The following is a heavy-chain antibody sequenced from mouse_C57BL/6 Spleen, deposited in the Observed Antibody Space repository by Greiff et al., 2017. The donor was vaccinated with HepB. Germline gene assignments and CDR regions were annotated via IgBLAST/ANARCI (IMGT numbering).Heavy chain of an antibody. CDR2: INPSNGGT. Sequence: QVQLQQPGTELVKPGASVKLSCKASGYTFTSYWMHWVKQRPGQGLEWIGNINPSNGGTNHNEKFKSKATLTVDKSSSTAYMQLSSLTSEDSAVYYCARKRGDYDVFAYWGQGTLVTVSA. D-gene: IGHD2-13*01. CDR1: GYTFTSYW. J-gene: IGHJ3*01. V-gene: IGHV1-53*01. CDR3: ARKRGDYDVFAY.